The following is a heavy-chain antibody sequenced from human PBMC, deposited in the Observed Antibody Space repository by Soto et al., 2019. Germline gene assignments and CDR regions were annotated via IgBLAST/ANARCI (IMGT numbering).Heavy chain of an antibody. J-gene: IGHJ3*02. D-gene: IGHD1-20*01. V-gene: IGHV4-30-2*01. Sequence: QLQLQESGSGLVKPSQTLSLTCAVSGGSISSGGYSWSWIRQPPGKGLEWIGYIYHSGSTYYNPSLKGRVTISLARSKNQFSLKLSSVTAADTAVYYCARARRGIGDAFDIWGQGTMVTVSS. CDR1: GGSISSGGYS. CDR2: IYHSGST. CDR3: ARARRGIGDAFDI.